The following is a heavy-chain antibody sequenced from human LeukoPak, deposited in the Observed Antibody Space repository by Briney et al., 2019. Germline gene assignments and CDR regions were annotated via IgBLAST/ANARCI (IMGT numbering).Heavy chain of an antibody. V-gene: IGHV1-2*02. Sequence: ASVKVSCKASGYTFTGYYMHWVRQAPGQGLGWMGWINPNSGGTNYAQKFQGRVTMTRDTSISTAYMELSRLRSDDTAVYYCARMSRWSASSGYYDDGDYWGQGTLVTVSS. D-gene: IGHD3-22*01. J-gene: IGHJ4*02. CDR2: INPNSGGT. CDR3: ARMSRWSASSGYYDDGDY. CDR1: GYTFTGYY.